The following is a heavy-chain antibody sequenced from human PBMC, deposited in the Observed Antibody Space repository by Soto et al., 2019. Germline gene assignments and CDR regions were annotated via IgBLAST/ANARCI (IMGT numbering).Heavy chain of an antibody. CDR1: GFTFSSYW. CDR2: INSDGSST. J-gene: IGHJ6*02. CDR3: ARDQQQLVYGMDV. V-gene: IGHV3-74*01. Sequence: AVSLRLSCAASGFTFSSYWMHWVRQAPGQGLVWVSRINSDGSSTSYADSVKGRFTISRDNAKNTLYRQMNSLRAEETAVYYCARDQQQLVYGMDVGGQGTTVTVSS. D-gene: IGHD6-13*01.